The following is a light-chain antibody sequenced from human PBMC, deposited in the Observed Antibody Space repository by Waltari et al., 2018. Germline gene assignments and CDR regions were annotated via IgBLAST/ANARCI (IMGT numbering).Light chain of an antibody. Sequence: ELVMTPSPATLSVSPGEVATVACRARQSVGSNLAWYQQKPGQAPRLLMFGASTRATGIPARFSGSGSGTDFTLTISRLQSEDFAVYYCQHYNNWPPWTFGQVTKVEVK. CDR3: QHYNNWPPWT. J-gene: IGKJ1*01. CDR2: GAS. V-gene: IGKV3-15*01. CDR1: QSVGSN.